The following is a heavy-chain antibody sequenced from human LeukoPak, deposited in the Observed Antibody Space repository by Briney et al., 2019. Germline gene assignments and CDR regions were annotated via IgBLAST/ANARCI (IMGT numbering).Heavy chain of an antibody. Sequence: PGGSLRLSCAASGFIVSSNYMSWVRQAPGKGLEWVSAISGSGGSTYYADSVKGRFTISRDNSKNTLYLQMNSLRAEDTAVYYCAKDRTSSSWYLVYWGQGTLVTVSS. CDR2: ISGSGGST. V-gene: IGHV3-23*01. J-gene: IGHJ4*02. D-gene: IGHD6-13*01. CDR3: AKDRTSSSWYLVY. CDR1: GFIVSSNY.